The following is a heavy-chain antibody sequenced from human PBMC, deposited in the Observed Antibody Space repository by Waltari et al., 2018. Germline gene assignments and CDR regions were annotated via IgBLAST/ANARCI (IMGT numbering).Heavy chain of an antibody. CDR2: ISGSGGRT. J-gene: IGHJ2*01. D-gene: IGHD6-19*01. V-gene: IGHV3-23*01. CDR3: AKDLVAGYWYFDL. Sequence: EVQLLESGGGLVQPGGSLRLSCAASGFTFSSYPLIWVRQAHGQGLEWVSAISGSGGRTYDADSVKGRFTISRDNAKNTLYLQMNSLRAEDTAVYCCAKDLVAGYWYFDLWGRGTLVTVSS. CDR1: GFTFSSYP.